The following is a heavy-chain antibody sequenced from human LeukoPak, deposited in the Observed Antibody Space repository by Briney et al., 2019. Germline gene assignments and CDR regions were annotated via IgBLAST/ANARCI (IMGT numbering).Heavy chain of an antibody. V-gene: IGHV5-51*01. CDR2: IYPGDFDT. Sequence: GESLKISRKGSGDNFTTYWIGWVRQMPGKGLEWMGIIYPGDFDTRYSPSFQGQVTFSADKSISTAYLQWSSLKASDTAIYYCARNHDFDIWGQGTMVTVSS. J-gene: IGHJ3*02. CDR1: GDNFTTYW. CDR3: ARNHDFDI.